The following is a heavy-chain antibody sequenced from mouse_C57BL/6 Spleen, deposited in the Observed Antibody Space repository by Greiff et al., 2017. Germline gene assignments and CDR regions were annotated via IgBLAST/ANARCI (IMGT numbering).Heavy chain of an antibody. J-gene: IGHJ1*03. D-gene: IGHD2-2*01. Sequence: VQLQQSGAELMKPGASVKLSCKATGYTFTGYWIEWVKQRPGHGLEWIGEILPGSGSTNYNEKFKGKATFTADTSSNTAYMQLSSLTTEDSAIYYCARREEIYYGYDEYWYFDVWGTGTTVTVSS. CDR2: ILPGSGST. CDR3: ARREEIYYGYDEYWYFDV. CDR1: GYTFTGYW. V-gene: IGHV1-9*01.